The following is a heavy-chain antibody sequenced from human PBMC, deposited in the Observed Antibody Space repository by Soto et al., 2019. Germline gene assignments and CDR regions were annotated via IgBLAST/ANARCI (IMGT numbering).Heavy chain of an antibody. V-gene: IGHV3-9*01. D-gene: IGHD6-13*01. CDR1: GFTFDDYA. CDR2: ISWNSAAI. Sequence: MQLVESGGGLIEPGRSLRLSCAASGFTFDDYAIHWVRQAPGKGLEWVSGISWNSAAIDYAVSVKGRFTIVRDNAMNSLYLQMNHLRPEDTVFYYCAKDRGSSSWDPIFDFWGQGILVTVSS. CDR3: AKDRGSSSWDPIFDF. J-gene: IGHJ4*02.